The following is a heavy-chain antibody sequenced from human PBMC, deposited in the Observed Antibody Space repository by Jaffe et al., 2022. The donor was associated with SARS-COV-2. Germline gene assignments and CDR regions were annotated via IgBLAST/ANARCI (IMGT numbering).Heavy chain of an antibody. Sequence: QITLKESGPTLVKPTQTLTLTCTFSGFSLSSSGVGVGWIRQPPGKALEWLAFIYWNDDYRYSSSLKNRLTITKDTSKNQVVLTMGNMDPVDTATYYCAHSAGGQHLVEHGFGPWGQGTLVTVSS. CDR3: AHSAGGQHLVEHGFGP. V-gene: IGHV2-5*01. D-gene: IGHD6-13*01. CDR1: GFSLSSSGVG. CDR2: IYWNDDY. J-gene: IGHJ5*02.